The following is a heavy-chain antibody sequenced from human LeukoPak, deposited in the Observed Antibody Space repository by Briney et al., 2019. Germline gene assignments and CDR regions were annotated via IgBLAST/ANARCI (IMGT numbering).Heavy chain of an antibody. CDR1: GYTFTNYA. Sequence: GASVKVSCKGSGYTFTNYAVHWVRQAPGQRLEWLGWINPGNGDTKYSQNFQGRVTVTSDTSAATAYVELNSLTSEDTAVYYCARVVDAYCGGDCYILHDAFDIWGQGTMVTVSS. CDR2: INPGNGDT. CDR3: ARVVDAYCGGDCYILHDAFDI. J-gene: IGHJ3*02. V-gene: IGHV1-3*01. D-gene: IGHD2-21*02.